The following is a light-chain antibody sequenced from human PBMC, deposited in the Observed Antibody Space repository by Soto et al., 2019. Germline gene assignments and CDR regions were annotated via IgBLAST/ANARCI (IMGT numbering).Light chain of an antibody. CDR2: STN. CDR3: VLYMGSGIWV. J-gene: IGLJ3*02. V-gene: IGLV8-61*01. Sequence: QTVVTQEPSFSVSPGRTVTLTCGLSSGSVSTSYYPSWYQQTPGQAPRTLMYSTNTRSSGVPDRFSGSILGNKAALTITGAQADDESDYYCVLYMGSGIWVFGGGTNLTVL. CDR1: SGSVSTSYY.